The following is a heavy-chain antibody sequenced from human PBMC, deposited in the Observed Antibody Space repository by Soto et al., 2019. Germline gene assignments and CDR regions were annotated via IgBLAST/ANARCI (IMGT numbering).Heavy chain of an antibody. J-gene: IGHJ4*02. D-gene: IGHD3-10*01. V-gene: IGHV3-23*01. CDR2: ISGSGGRT. Sequence: EVQLLESGGVLVQPGGSLRLSCAASGFTFSTYAMTWVRQAPGKGLEWVSSISGSGGRTYYADSVKGRFTISRDNSKNTLYLQTKSLRAEDTAVYYCAKAGDYHGSESYFPLDYWGQGTLVPVSS. CDR3: AKAGDYHGSESYFPLDY. CDR1: GFTFSTYA.